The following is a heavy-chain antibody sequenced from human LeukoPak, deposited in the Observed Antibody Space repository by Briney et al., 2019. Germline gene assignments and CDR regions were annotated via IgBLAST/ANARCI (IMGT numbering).Heavy chain of an antibody. CDR1: GGSISSYY. J-gene: IGHJ4*02. CDR2: IYYSGST. Sequence: SETLSLTCTVSGGSISSYYWSWIRQPPGKGLEWIGYIYYSGSTNYNPSLKSRVTISVDTSKNQFSLKLSSVTAADTAVYYCARIPQVAAALDYWGQGTLVTVSS. V-gene: IGHV4-59*01. CDR3: ARIPQVAAALDY. D-gene: IGHD6-13*01.